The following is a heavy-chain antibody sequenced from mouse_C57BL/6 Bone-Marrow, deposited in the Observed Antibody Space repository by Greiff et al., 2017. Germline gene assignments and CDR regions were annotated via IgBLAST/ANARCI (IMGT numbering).Heavy chain of an antibody. CDR1: GYTFTSYW. CDR3: AREPDGYYYWDYAMDY. J-gene: IGHJ4*01. V-gene: IGHV1-64*01. Sequence: QVQLQQPGAELVKPGASVKLSCKASGYTFTSYWMHWVKQRPGQGLEWIGMIHPNSGSTNYNEKFKSKATLTVEKSSSPAYMHLSSLTSEDSAVYYCAREPDGYYYWDYAMDYWGQGTSVTVSS. CDR2: IHPNSGST. D-gene: IGHD2-3*01.